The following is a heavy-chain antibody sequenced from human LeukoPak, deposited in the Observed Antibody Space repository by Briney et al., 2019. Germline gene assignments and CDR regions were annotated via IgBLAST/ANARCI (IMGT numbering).Heavy chain of an antibody. V-gene: IGHV1-69*13. D-gene: IGHD4-23*01. CDR3: ARQQYGGNSHLIDY. CDR1: GGTFSSHA. CDR2: ITPIFGTA. Sequence: SVKVSCKASGGTFSSHAISWVRQAPGQGLEWMGGITPIFGTAKYAQKFQGRVTITADESTSTAYMELSSLRSEDTAVYYCARQQYGGNSHLIDYWGQGTLVTVSS. J-gene: IGHJ4*02.